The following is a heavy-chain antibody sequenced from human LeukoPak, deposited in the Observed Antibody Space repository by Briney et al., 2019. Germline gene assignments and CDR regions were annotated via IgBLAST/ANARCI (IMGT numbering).Heavy chain of an antibody. CDR3: ARVGAAGTLDFDY. Sequence: PSETLSLTCTVSGGAISSYYWSWIRQPPGKGLEWIGYIYYSGSTNYNPSLKSRVTISVDTSKNQFSLKLSSVTAADTAVYYCARVGAAGTLDFDYWGQGTLVTVSS. D-gene: IGHD6-13*01. V-gene: IGHV4-59*12. CDR1: GGAISSYY. J-gene: IGHJ4*02. CDR2: IYYSGST.